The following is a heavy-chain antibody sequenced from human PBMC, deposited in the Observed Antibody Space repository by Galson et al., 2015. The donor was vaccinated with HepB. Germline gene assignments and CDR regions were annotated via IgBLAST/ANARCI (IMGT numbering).Heavy chain of an antibody. Sequence: SVKVSCKASGYTFTSYAMHWVRQAPGQRLEWMGLINAGNGKTKYSQKFQGRVTITRDTSASTAYMELSSLRSEDTAVYYCARDRSMVRGVIRPGAFDIWGQGTMVTVSS. D-gene: IGHD3-10*01. V-gene: IGHV1-3*01. CDR2: INAGNGKT. CDR1: GYTFTSYA. CDR3: ARDRSMVRGVIRPGAFDI. J-gene: IGHJ3*02.